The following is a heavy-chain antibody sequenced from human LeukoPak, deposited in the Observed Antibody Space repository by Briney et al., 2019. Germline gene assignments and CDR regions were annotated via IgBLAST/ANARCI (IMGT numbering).Heavy chain of an antibody. CDR3: TTDAPSGHGVLFGY. V-gene: IGHV3-15*05. D-gene: IGHD3-10*01. CDR2: IKFQHDGGAT. Sequence: KPGWSLRLSCVASGVTFSLALMSWVRQAPGKGLEWIGHIKFQHDGGATDYAAPVKGRFTISRDDSKNTVYLQMNSLKIEDTGMYYCTTDAPSGHGVLFGYWGQGILVTVSS. CDR1: GVTFSLAL. J-gene: IGHJ4*02.